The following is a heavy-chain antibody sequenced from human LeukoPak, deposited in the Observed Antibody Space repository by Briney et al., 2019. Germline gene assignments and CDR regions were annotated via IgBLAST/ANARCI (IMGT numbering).Heavy chain of an antibody. D-gene: IGHD3-16*01. V-gene: IGHV1-8*01. J-gene: IGHJ4*02. CDR1: GYTFTSCD. CDR2: MNPNSGNT. CDR3: ARGRRGALGRSSHTYYFDY. Sequence: ASVKVSCKASGYTFTSCDINWVRQATGQGLEWMEWMNPNSGNTGYAQKFQGRVTMTRNTSISTAYMELSSLRSEDTAVYYCARGRRGALGRSSHTYYFDYWGQGTLVTVSS.